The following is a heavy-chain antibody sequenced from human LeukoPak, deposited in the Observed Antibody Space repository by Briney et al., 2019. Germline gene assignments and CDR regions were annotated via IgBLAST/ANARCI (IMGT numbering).Heavy chain of an antibody. D-gene: IGHD3-16*02. V-gene: IGHV1-69*13. CDR2: IIPVFGTA. CDR3: ARDYAPHHDYVWGSYRPPGY. J-gene: IGHJ4*02. Sequence: SVKVSCKASGGTFSSYAISWVRQAHGQGLEWMGGIIPVFGTANYAQKFQGRVTITADESTSTAYMELSSLRSEDTAVYYCARDYAPHHDYVWGSYRPPGYWGQGTLVTVSS. CDR1: GGTFSSYA.